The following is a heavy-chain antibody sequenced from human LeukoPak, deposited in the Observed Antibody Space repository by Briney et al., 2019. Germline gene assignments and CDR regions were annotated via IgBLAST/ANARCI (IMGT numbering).Heavy chain of an antibody. D-gene: IGHD3-22*01. J-gene: IGHJ4*02. CDR1: GFTFSSYS. CDR2: ISASGETT. Sequence: GGSLRLSCAASGFTFSSYSMNWVRQAPGKGLEWVSAISASGETTYVDSVKGRFTLSRDNSKNTMFVQMNNLRAEDTAIYYCVYYDSSGYYYGRLRYWGQGALVTVSS. CDR3: VYYDSSGYYYGRLRY. V-gene: IGHV3-23*01.